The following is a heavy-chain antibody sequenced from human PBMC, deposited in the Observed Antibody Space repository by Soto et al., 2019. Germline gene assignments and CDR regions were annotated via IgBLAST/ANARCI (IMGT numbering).Heavy chain of an antibody. CDR1: GYSFSTFW. J-gene: IGHJ6*02. D-gene: IGHD1-26*01. Sequence: GESLKISCKGSGYSFSTFWIAWVRQMPGKGLEWMGIIYPGDSDTRYSPSFQGQVTISADKSISTAYLQWSSLKASDTAMYYCARQGGAEVGATKYYYGRDVWGQGTTVTVSS. CDR3: ARQGGAEVGATKYYYGRDV. V-gene: IGHV5-51*01. CDR2: IYPGDSDT.